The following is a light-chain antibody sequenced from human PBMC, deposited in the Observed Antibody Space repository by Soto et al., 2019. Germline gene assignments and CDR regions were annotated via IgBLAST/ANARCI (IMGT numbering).Light chain of an antibody. J-gene: IGLJ1*01. CDR3: SSYTSSSTYV. CDR1: SSDVGNYNR. Sequence: QSLLTQPPSLSRSPGQSVAISFTGNSSDVGNYNRVSWYQQPPGTAPKLMIYDVTNRPSGVPDRFSGSKSGNTASLTISGLQADDEADYYCSSYTSSSTYVFGTGTKVTVL. CDR2: DVT. V-gene: IGLV2-18*02.